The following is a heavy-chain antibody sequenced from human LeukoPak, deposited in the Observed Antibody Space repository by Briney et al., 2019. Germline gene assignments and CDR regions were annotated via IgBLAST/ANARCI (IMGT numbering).Heavy chain of an antibody. V-gene: IGHV1-69*04. CDR2: IIPILGIA. D-gene: IGHD3-22*01. J-gene: IGHJ4*02. CDR3: ARDPSVRNYYDSSGYPDY. CDR1: GGTFSSYA. Sequence: ASVKVSCKASGGTFSSYAISWVRQAPGQGLEWMGRIIPILGIANYAQKLQGRVTMTTDTSTSTAYMELRSLRSDDTAVYYCARDPSVRNYYDSSGYPDYWGQGTLVTVSS.